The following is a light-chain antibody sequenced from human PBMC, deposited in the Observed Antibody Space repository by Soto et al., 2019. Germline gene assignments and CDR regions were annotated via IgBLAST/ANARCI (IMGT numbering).Light chain of an antibody. V-gene: IGKV3-20*01. CDR2: GTS. Sequence: EIVLTQSPGTLSLSPGERGTLSCRASQSVSSSYLAWYQQKPGQAPRLLIYGTSSRATGIPDRFRGSGSGTDFTLTISRLEPEDFAVYYCQQYGSSPRTFGQGTKLEIK. J-gene: IGKJ2*01. CDR3: QQYGSSPRT. CDR1: QSVSSSY.